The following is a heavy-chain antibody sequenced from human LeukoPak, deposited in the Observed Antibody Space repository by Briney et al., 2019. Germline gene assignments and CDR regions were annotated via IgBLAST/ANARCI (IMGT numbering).Heavy chain of an antibody. Sequence: GGSLRLSCAAAGFTFSSNALSWVRQAPGEGLDWVSSVSVSSTTYYLDSVKGRFTISRDNSRNALYLQMNSLRAEDTALYYCAKCNLDNCREGFHIWGQGTIVTVSS. J-gene: IGHJ3*02. V-gene: IGHV3-23*01. CDR3: AKCNLDNCREGFHI. D-gene: IGHD1-1*01. CDR1: GFTFSSNA. CDR2: VSVSSTT.